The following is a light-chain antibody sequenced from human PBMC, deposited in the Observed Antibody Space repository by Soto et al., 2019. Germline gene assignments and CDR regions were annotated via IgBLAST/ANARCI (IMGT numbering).Light chain of an antibody. J-gene: IGLJ2*01. CDR2: DVS. Sequence: QSALAQPPSASGAPGQSVTISCTGTSSDVGGYNYVCWYQQHPGKAPKLIIYDVSGRLSGVPDRFSGSKSGNTASLTVSGLQDEDEAFYYCSSYAASKVIIFGGGTKLTVL. CDR3: SSYAASKVII. V-gene: IGLV2-8*01. CDR1: SSDVGGYNY.